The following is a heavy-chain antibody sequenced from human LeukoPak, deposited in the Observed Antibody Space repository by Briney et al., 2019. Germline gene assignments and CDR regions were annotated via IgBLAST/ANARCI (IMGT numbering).Heavy chain of an antibody. CDR1: GFTFSSYA. CDR3: AKDGVVPAGIPTRAFDI. Sequence: PGGSLRLSCAASGFTFSSYAMSWVRQAPGKGLEWVSAISGSGGSTYYADSVKGRFTISRDNSKNTLYLQMNSLRAEDTAVYYCAKDGVVPAGIPTRAFDIWGQGTMVTVSS. J-gene: IGHJ3*02. D-gene: IGHD2-2*01. V-gene: IGHV3-23*01. CDR2: ISGSGGST.